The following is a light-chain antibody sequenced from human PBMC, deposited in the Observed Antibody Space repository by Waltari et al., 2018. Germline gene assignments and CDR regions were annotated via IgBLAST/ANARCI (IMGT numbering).Light chain of an antibody. J-gene: IGLJ2*01. CDR1: SNDVGGYYY. CDR2: DVT. V-gene: IGLV2-11*01. CDR3: CSRAGDYTWL. Sequence: QSALTQPRSVSGSPGQSVTISCSGTSNDVGGYYYVSWFQQFPGKAPKLLIYDVTQRPSGVPDRFAASKSGNTASLTISGRQPEDEATYYCCSRAGDYTWLFGGGTKVTVL.